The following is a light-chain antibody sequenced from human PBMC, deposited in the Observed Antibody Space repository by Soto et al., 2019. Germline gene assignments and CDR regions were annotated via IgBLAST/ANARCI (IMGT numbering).Light chain of an antibody. J-gene: IGKJ5*01. CDR3: RDT. V-gene: IGKV3D-11*02. CDR1: QSVSSY. Sequence: EIVFTQSPATLSLSPGERATLSCRASQSVSSYLAWYQQKPGQAPRLLIYDASNRATGIPARFSGSGPGTDFTLTISSLEPEDFAVYSCRDTFGQGTRLEI. CDR2: DAS.